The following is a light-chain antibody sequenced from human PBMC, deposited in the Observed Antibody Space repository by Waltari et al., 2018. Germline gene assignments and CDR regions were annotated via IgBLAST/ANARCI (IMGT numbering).Light chain of an antibody. J-gene: IGLJ2*01. CDR1: SIDVGDYNF. CDR2: DVS. CDR3: SSFTGSRFVL. Sequence: QSALTQPASVSGSPGQSITISCTGTSIDVGDYNFVSWYQHHPGKAPKLIIYDVSDRPSGVSNRVSGSKAGNTASLTISGLQAEDEAMYYCSSFTGSRFVLFGGGTMLTVL. V-gene: IGLV2-14*03.